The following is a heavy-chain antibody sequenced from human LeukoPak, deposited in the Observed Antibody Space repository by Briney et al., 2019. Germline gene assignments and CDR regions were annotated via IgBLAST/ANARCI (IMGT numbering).Heavy chain of an antibody. CDR3: ARDLYRIVVVPHYFDY. CDR1: GFTFSNSW. J-gene: IGHJ4*02. CDR2: IKQDGSEK. D-gene: IGHD3-22*01. V-gene: IGHV3-7*01. Sequence: PGGSLRLSCAASGFTFSNSWMSWARQAPGKGLEWVANIKQDGSEKYYVDSVKGRFTISRDNAKNSLYLQMNSLRDEDTAVYYCARDLYRIVVVPHYFDYWGQGTLVTVSS.